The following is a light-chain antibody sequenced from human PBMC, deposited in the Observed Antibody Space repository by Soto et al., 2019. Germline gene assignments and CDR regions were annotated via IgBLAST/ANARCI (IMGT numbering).Light chain of an antibody. Sequence: EIVMRRSPATLSLSPGERAALSCRASQTLANTLAWYQPKPAQAPTLLIYDAPTRATGAPARFSGSGPGTDFTLTISSLQSEDSAVYYCQHYNYSPYTFGQGTKVDIK. CDR2: DAP. J-gene: IGKJ2*01. CDR1: QTLANT. V-gene: IGKV3-15*01. CDR3: QHYNYSPYT.